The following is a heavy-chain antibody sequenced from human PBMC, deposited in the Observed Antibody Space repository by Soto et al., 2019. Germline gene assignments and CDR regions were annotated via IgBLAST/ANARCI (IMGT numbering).Heavy chain of an antibody. D-gene: IGHD3-10*01. CDR1: GFTFSSYS. J-gene: IGHJ4*01. V-gene: IGHV3-21*01. CDR2: ISSSSAYI. CDR3: ARGGREITRHLDX. Sequence: EVQLVESGGDLVKPGGSLRLSCADSGFTFSSYSMNWVRQAPGKGLEWVSAISSSSAYIFYADSVKGRFTVSRDNAKNSLYLQMNSLSADDTAVYYCARGGREITRHLDXWGXGXXVTVSS.